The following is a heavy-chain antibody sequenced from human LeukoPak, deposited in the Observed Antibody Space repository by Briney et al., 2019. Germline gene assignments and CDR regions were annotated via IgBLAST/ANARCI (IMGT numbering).Heavy chain of an antibody. Sequence: PSETLSLTCTVSGGSISSYYWSWIRQPPGKGLEWIGYTYYSGSTNYNPSLKSRVTISVDTSKNQFSLKLSSVTAADTAVYYCARDQGVYDSSGYYYGVWFDPWGQGTLVTVSS. J-gene: IGHJ5*02. CDR1: GGSISSYY. CDR2: TYYSGST. D-gene: IGHD3-22*01. CDR3: ARDQGVYDSSGYYYGVWFDP. V-gene: IGHV4-59*01.